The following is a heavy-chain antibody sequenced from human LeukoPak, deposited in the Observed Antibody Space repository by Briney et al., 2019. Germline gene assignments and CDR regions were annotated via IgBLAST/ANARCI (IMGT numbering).Heavy chain of an antibody. D-gene: IGHD5-12*01. CDR2: IRYDGSNK. J-gene: IGHJ6*03. CDR3: AKGSCYEHFYFFHHKDG. CDR1: GFTFSSYG. V-gene: IGHV3-30*02. Sequence: GGSLRLSCAASGFTFSSYGMHWVRQAPGKGLEWVAFIRYDGSNKYYADSVKGRFTISRDNSKNTLYLQMNSLRAEDTAVYYCAKGSCYEHFYFFHHKDGLGKGTTVTISS.